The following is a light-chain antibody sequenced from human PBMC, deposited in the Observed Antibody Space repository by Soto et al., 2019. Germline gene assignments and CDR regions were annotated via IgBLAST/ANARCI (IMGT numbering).Light chain of an antibody. J-gene: IGLJ2*01. CDR2: EVS. CDR3: SSYTSSATRV. CDR1: SSDVGGYNY. Sequence: QSVLTQPASVSGSPGQSITISCTGTSSDVGGYNYVSWYQHHPGKAPKLMIYEVSNRPSGVSPRFSGSKTGNTASLTISGLQAEDEADYYCSSYTSSATRVFGGGTKLTVL. V-gene: IGLV2-14*01.